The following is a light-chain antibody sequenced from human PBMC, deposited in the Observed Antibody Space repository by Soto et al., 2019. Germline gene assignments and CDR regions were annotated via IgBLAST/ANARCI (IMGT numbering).Light chain of an antibody. CDR1: QNGVND. J-gene: IGKJ4*01. CDR2: SAS. Sequence: EIVLTQSPATLSLSPGERATLSCRASQNGVNDLAWYHQKRGQAPRLLIYSASNRATGIPARFSGSGSGTDFTLTISSLEPEDFAAYYCQQRSNWPPTFGGGTKVEIK. CDR3: QQRSNWPPT. V-gene: IGKV3-11*01.